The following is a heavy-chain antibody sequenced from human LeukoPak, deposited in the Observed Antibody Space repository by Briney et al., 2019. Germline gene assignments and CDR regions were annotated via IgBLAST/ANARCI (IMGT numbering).Heavy chain of an antibody. Sequence: GGSLRLSCAPSGFTFSSYGMNWVRQAPGKGLEWVSYISSSVSPIYYADSLKGRLTISRDNVKNSLHLQMNNLRAEDTAVYFCARDSADSGWLDYWGQGTLVTVSS. CDR3: ARDSADSGWLDY. CDR1: GFTFSSYG. CDR2: ISSSVSPI. D-gene: IGHD6-19*01. V-gene: IGHV3-48*03. J-gene: IGHJ4*02.